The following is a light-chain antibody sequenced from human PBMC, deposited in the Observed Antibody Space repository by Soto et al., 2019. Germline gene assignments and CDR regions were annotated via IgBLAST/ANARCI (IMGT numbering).Light chain of an antibody. CDR1: SSDVGGDNY. V-gene: IGLV2-11*01. J-gene: IGLJ3*02. Sequence: QSALTQPRSVSGSPGQSVTISCTGTSSDVGGDNYVSWYQQYSGKAPKLVIYDVSKRPSGVPDRFSGSKSDNTASLTISGLQAEDEADYYCCSYAGSYTSWVFGGGTKLTVL. CDR2: DVS. CDR3: CSYAGSYTSWV.